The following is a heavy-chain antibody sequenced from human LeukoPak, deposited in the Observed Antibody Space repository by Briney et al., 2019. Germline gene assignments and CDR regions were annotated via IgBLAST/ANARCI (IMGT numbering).Heavy chain of an antibody. D-gene: IGHD6-19*01. J-gene: IGHJ3*02. CDR1: GVTFSSHD. Sequence: PGGSLRLSCAAFGVTFSSHDMHWVRQVTGKGLEWVSAIGTLADTFYSDSVKGRFTISRENAKNSLYLQMNSLRAGDTAVYYCATGRSSGWSYAFDIWGRGTMVTVSS. V-gene: IGHV3-13*01. CDR2: IGTLADT. CDR3: ATGRSSGWSYAFDI.